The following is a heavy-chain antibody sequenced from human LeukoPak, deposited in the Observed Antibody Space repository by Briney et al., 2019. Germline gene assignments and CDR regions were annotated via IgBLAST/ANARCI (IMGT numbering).Heavy chain of an antibody. CDR1: GYTFTDYY. V-gene: IGHV1-2*02. D-gene: IGHD3-22*01. CDR3: ATSYDNSGYYYWDY. J-gene: IGHJ4*02. CDR2: TNPNSGGT. Sequence: GASVKVSCKASGYTFTDYYMHWVRQAPGQGLEWMGWTNPNSGGTNYAQKFQDRVTMTRDTSISTAYMELSRLRSDDTAVYYCATSYDNSGYYYWDYWGQGTLVTVSS.